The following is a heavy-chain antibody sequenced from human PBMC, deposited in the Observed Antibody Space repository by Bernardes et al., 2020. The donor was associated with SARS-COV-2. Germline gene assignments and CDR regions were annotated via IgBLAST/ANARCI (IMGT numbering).Heavy chain of an antibody. CDR3: ARARITMIVVVQEFDY. J-gene: IGHJ4*02. Sequence: SETLSLTCTVSGGSISSGGYYWSWIRQHPGKGLEWIGYIYYRGRTYYNPSLKSRVTISVDTSKNQFSLKLSSVTAADTAVYYCARARITMIVVVQEFDYWGQGTLVTVSS. D-gene: IGHD3-22*01. CDR1: GGSISSGGYY. CDR2: IYYRGRT. V-gene: IGHV4-31*03.